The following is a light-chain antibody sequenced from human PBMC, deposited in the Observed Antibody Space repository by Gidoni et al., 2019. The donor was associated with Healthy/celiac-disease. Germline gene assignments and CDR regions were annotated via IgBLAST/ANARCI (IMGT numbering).Light chain of an antibody. V-gene: IGKV1-6*01. J-gene: IGKJ5*01. CDR3: LQDHTYPLT. CDR2: AAS. Sequence: AIQMTQSPSSLSASLGDRVTISCRSSEDIRNDLCWYQQKPGKAPKLLVFAASRLQSGVPSRFSGSGSGTVFTLTISSLQSEDFAAYYCLQDHTYPLTFGQGTRLEI. CDR1: EDIRND.